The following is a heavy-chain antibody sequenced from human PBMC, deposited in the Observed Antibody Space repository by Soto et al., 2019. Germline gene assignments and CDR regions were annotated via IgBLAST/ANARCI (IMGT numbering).Heavy chain of an antibody. CDR2: INHSGST. D-gene: IGHD2-2*02. V-gene: IGHV4-34*01. J-gene: IGHJ6*02. CDR1: GGSFSGYY. CDR3: ASRRGLCSSTSCYRYYYGMDV. Sequence: SETLSLTCAVYGGSFSGYYWSWIRQPPGKGLEWIGEINHSGSTNYNPSLKSRVTISVDASKNQFSLKLSSVTAADTAVYYCASRRGLCSSTSCYRYYYGMDVWGQGTTVTVSS.